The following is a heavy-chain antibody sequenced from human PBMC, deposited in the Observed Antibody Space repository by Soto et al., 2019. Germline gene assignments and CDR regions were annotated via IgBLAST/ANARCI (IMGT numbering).Heavy chain of an antibody. CDR2: ISSSGSTI. J-gene: IGHJ5*02. CDR1: GFTFSDYY. Sequence: GGSLRLSCAASGFTFSDYYMSWIRQAPGKRLEWVSYISSSGSTIYYADSVKGRFTISRDNAKNSLYLQMNSLKAEDTAVYYCARGSYSSSWYRWFDPWGQGTLVTVSS. CDR3: ARGSYSSSWYRWFDP. D-gene: IGHD6-13*01. V-gene: IGHV3-11*01.